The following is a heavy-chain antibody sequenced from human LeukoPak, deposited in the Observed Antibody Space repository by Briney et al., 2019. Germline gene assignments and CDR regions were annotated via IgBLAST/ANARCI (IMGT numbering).Heavy chain of an antibody. V-gene: IGHV4-39*07. CDR2: IYYSGST. CDR1: GGSISSSSYY. J-gene: IGHJ5*02. D-gene: IGHD2-15*01. CDR3: ARVGGYCSGGSCPIS. Sequence: SETLSLTCTVSGGSISSSSYYWGWIRQPPGKGLEWIGSIYYSGSTYYNPSLKSRVTISVDTSKNQFSLKLSSVTAADTAVYYCARVGGYCSGGSCPISWGQGTLVTVSS.